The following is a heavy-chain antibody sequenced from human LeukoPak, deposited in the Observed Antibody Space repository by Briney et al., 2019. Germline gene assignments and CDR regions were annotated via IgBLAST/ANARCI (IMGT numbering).Heavy chain of an antibody. Sequence: ASETLSLTCTVSGGSISSYYWSWIRQPPGKGLEWIGYIYYSGSTNYNPSLKSRVTISVDTSKNQFSLKLSSVTAADTAVYYCARVRYFDWRGGFDPWGQGTLVTVSS. V-gene: IGHV4-59*01. CDR3: ARVRYFDWRGGFDP. CDR1: GGSISSYY. CDR2: IYYSGST. D-gene: IGHD3-9*01. J-gene: IGHJ5*02.